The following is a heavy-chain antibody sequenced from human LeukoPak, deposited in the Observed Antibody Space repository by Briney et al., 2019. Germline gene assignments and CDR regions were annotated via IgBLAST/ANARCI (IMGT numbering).Heavy chain of an antibody. CDR2: VNPNSGHT. Sequence: GASVKVSCKASGYTFTSYDINWVRQATGQGLEWMGWVNPNSGHTGYAQKFQGRVTMTRNTSISTAYMDLSSLRSEGTAVYYCARGAPGSYCSGGSCPYFDYWGQGTLVSVSS. D-gene: IGHD2-15*01. V-gene: IGHV1-8*01. CDR1: GYTFTSYD. CDR3: ARGAPGSYCSGGSCPYFDY. J-gene: IGHJ4*02.